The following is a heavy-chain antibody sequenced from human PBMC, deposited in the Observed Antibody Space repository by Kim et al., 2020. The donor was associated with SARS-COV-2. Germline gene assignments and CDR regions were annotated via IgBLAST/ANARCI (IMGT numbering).Heavy chain of an antibody. V-gene: IGHV3-33*01. CDR3: VRVFDTHYFDL. CDR1: GFTFDTYG. J-gene: IGHJ2*01. CDR2: IWSDGSQK. D-gene: IGHD5-18*01. Sequence: GSLRLSCAASGFTFDTYGMHWVRQGPGKGLEWVAIIWSDGSQKYSAASVGGRFTISRDNSKSMLYLQMNSLRAEDTAVYYCVRVFDTHYFDLWGRGTLVTVSS.